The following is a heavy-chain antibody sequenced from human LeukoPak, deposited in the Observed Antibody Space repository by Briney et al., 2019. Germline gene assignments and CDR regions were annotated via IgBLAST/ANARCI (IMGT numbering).Heavy chain of an antibody. CDR1: GGSISSYS. V-gene: IGHV4-59*08. J-gene: IGHJ4*02. CDR2: MSYSGTT. CDR3: ARHEGKLWFGETAMNY. D-gene: IGHD3-10*01. Sequence: SETLSLTCTVSGGSISSYSWSWVRQPPGKGLEWIAYMSYSGTTNYNPSLKSRVTISVDTSKKQFSLKLSSVTAADTAVYYCARHEGKLWFGETAMNYWGQGTLVTVSS.